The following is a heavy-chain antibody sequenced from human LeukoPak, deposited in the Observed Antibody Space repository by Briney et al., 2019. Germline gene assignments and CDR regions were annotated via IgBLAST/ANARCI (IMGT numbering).Heavy chain of an antibody. CDR2: TYSSGST. J-gene: IGHJ4*02. CDR3: ARGAERSRYFDY. D-gene: IGHD5-24*01. CDR1: GGSISSYY. V-gene: IGHV4-59*01. Sequence: SETLSLTCTVSGGSISSYYWNWIRQPPGKGLEWIGYTYSSGSTNYNPSLKSRVTISVDTSKNQFSLKLNSVTAADTAVYYCARGAERSRYFDYWGQETLVTVSS.